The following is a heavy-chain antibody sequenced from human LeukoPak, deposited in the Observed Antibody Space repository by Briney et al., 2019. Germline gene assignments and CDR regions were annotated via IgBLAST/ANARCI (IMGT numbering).Heavy chain of an antibody. V-gene: IGHV1-8*01. D-gene: IGHD3-10*01. J-gene: IGHJ5*02. CDR2: MNPNSGNT. CDR3: ARGLDYYGSGSYYTWFDP. CDR1: GYTFTSYA. Sequence: ASVKVSCKASGYTFTSYATNWVRQATEQGLERMGWMNPNSGNTGYAQKFQGRVTMTRNTSISTAYMELSSLRSEDTAVYYCARGLDYYGSGSYYTWFDPWGQGTLVTVSS.